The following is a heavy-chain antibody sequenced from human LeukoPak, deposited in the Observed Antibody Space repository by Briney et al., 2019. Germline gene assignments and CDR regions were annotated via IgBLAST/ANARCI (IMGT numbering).Heavy chain of an antibody. CDR2: TYYRSKCYN. CDR3: ARELIHRGGSYPDY. Sequence: SQSLSLTCAISGDSVSSNSAAWTWSRQSPSRGLQWLRRTYYRSKCYNDYAVSVKSRITINPDTSKNQFSLQLNSVTPEDTAVYFCARELIHRGGSYPDYWGQGTLVTVSS. CDR1: GDSVSSNSAA. J-gene: IGHJ4*02. D-gene: IGHD1-26*01. V-gene: IGHV6-1*01.